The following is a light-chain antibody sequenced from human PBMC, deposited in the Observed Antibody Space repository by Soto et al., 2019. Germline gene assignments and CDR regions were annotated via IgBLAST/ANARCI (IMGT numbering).Light chain of an antibody. CDR1: SSNIGADYD. Sequence: QAVVTQPPSVSGAPGQRVTISCTGSSSNIGADYDVHWYQQLPGTTPKLLIYGDSNRPSGVPDRFSGSKSGTSASLAITGLQAEDEADYYCHSYDSSLSAWVFGGGTKLTVL. V-gene: IGLV1-40*01. J-gene: IGLJ3*02. CDR3: HSYDSSLSAWV. CDR2: GDS.